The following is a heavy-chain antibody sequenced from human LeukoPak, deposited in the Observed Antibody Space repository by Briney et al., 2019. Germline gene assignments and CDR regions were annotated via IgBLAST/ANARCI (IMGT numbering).Heavy chain of an antibody. CDR2: ISYDGSNK. Sequence: PGGSLRLSCAASGFTFSSYAMHWARQAPGKGLEWVAVISYDGSNKYYADSVKGRVTMSRDDSENTVYLQMNSLRVEDTAVYYCARGGTWEWFGDQHWGQGTLVAVSS. J-gene: IGHJ4*02. V-gene: IGHV3-30-3*01. CDR3: ARGGTWEWFGDQH. D-gene: IGHD3-10*01. CDR1: GFTFSSYA.